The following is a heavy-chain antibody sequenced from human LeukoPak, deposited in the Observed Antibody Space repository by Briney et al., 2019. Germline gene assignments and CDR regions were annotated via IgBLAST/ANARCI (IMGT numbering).Heavy chain of an antibody. V-gene: IGHV4-34*01. Sequence: PSETLSLTCAVYGGSFSGYYWSWIRQPPGKGLEWIGEINHSGSTNYNPSLKSRVTISVDTSKNQFSLKLSSVTAADTAVYYCARHCSGGSCYGTGSFDYWGQGTLVTVSS. CDR2: INHSGST. CDR3: ARHCSGGSCYGTGSFDY. CDR1: GGSFSGYY. J-gene: IGHJ4*02. D-gene: IGHD2-15*01.